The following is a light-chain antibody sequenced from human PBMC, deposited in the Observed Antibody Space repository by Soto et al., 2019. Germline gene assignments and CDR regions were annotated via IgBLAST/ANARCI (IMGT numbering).Light chain of an antibody. Sequence: EIVLTQSPGTLSLSPGERATLSCRASQSVSSSWLAWYQQKPGQAPRLLIYGASSRATGVPDRFSGSGSGTDFTLTISRLEREDSGVFYCQQYGGPPWTFGQGTKVEIK. V-gene: IGKV3-20*01. CDR2: GAS. J-gene: IGKJ1*01. CDR3: QQYGGPPWT. CDR1: QSVSSSW.